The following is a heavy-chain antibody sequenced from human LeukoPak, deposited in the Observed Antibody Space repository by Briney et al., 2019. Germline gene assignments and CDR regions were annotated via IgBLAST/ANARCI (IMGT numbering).Heavy chain of an antibody. CDR2: IHYSGST. D-gene: IGHD2-15*01. CDR3: ARDGCSGASCYPGWFDP. CDR1: GGSITSGDYY. J-gene: IGHJ5*02. Sequence: SETLSLTCTVSGGSITSGDYYWSWIRQHPGKGLEWIGYIHYSGSTNSNPSLKSRVTISVDTSKNQFSLKMSSVTAADTAVYYCARDGCSGASCYPGWFDPWGQGTLATVSS. V-gene: IGHV4-31*03.